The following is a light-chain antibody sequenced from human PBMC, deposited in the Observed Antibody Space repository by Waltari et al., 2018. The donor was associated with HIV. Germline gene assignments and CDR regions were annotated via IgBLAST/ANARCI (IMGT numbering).Light chain of an antibody. CDR2: WSS. CDR3: QQYYTTPVT. J-gene: IGKJ4*01. Sequence: DIVMTQSPDSLAVSLGGRATISCESIQSVFYSSKTKTYLAWYQQKLGQPPNLLFYWSSTRAAGVPDRFSVSGAGTDFTLTISSLQSEDVAVYYCQQYYTTPVTFGGGTKVEIK. CDR1: QSVFYSSKTKTY. V-gene: IGKV4-1*01.